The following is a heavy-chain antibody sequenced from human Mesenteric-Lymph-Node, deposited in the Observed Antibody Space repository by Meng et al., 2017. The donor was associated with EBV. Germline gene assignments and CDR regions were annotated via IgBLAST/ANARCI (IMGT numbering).Heavy chain of an antibody. CDR3: ARGKTVGRSPWFDP. Sequence: QVHLQQWGAGLFKPPETRSLTCAVYGGSFSGYYWTWIRQSPGKGLEWIGESNQSGSTSYNPSLKSRVTISVDTSQNQFSLKLSSVTAADTAVYYCARGKTVGRSPWFDPWGQGTLVTVSS. CDR2: SNQSGST. V-gene: IGHV4-34*01. CDR1: GGSFSGYY. J-gene: IGHJ5*02. D-gene: IGHD4-11*01.